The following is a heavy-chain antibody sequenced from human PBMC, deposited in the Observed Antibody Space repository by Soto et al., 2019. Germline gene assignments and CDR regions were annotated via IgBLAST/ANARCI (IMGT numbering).Heavy chain of an antibody. CDR1: GFTFSSYA. CDR3: AKALDIVVVVAAYYYYYGMDV. V-gene: IGHV3-23*01. D-gene: IGHD2-15*01. CDR2: ISGSGGST. J-gene: IGHJ6*02. Sequence: GGSLRLSCAASGFTFSSYAMSWVRQAPGKGLEWVSAISGSGGSTYYADSVKGRFTISRDNSKNTLYLQMSSLRAEDTAVYYCAKALDIVVVVAAYYYYYGMDVWGQGTTVTVSS.